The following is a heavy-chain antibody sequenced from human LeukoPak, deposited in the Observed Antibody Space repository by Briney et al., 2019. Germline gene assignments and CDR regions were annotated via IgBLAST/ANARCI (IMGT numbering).Heavy chain of an antibody. CDR3: ARDLGTMVRGKGYFDY. J-gene: IGHJ4*02. V-gene: IGHV3-21*04. CDR2: ISSSSSYI. CDR1: GFTFSSYS. D-gene: IGHD3-10*01. Sequence: GGSLRLSCAASGFTFSSYSMNWVRQAPGKGLEWVSSISSSSSYIYYADSVKGRFTISRDNAKNSLYLQMNSLRAEDTAVYYCARDLGTMVRGKGYFDYWGQGTLVTVSS.